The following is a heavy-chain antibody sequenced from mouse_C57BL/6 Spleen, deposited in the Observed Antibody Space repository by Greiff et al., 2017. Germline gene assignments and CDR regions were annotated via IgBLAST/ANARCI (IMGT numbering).Heavy chain of an antibody. CDR1: GYTFTSYW. D-gene: IGHD2-1*01. Sequence: QVQLKQSGAELVRPGSSVKLSCKASGYTFTSYWMDWVKQRPGQGLEWIGNIYPSDSETHYNQKFKDKATLTVDKSSSTAYMQLSSLTSKDSAFYYCARSAYGNYDHYAIDYWGQGTSVTVSS. J-gene: IGHJ4*01. V-gene: IGHV1-61*01. CDR3: ARSAYGNYDHYAIDY. CDR2: IYPSDSET.